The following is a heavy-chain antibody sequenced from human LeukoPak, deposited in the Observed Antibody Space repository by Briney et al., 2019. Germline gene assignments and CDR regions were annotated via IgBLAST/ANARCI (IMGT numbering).Heavy chain of an antibody. CDR1: GFTFSNTW. V-gene: IGHV3-15*01. CDR3: TTGGYYDYDDY. J-gene: IGHJ4*02. D-gene: IGHD3-16*01. Sequence: GGSLRLSCVGSGFTFSNTWMSWVRQAPGKGLEWVGRIKSKTDGGTTDYAAPVKGRFTISRDDSKNTLYLQMNSLKTEDTAVYYCTTGGYYDYDDYWGRGTLVTVSS. CDR2: IKSKTDGGTT.